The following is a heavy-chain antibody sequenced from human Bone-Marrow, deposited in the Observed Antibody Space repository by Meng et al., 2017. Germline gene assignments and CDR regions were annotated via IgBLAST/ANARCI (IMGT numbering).Heavy chain of an antibody. D-gene: IGHD3-22*01. Sequence: VQLQAWGAGLLKASETLSLTCAVYGGSFSGYYWSWIRQPPGKGLEWIGEINHSGSTNYNPSLKSRVTISVDTSKNQFSLKLSSVTAADTAVYYCAREDRYYYDSRVDYWGQGTLVTVSS. CDR1: GGSFSGYY. CDR3: AREDRYYYDSRVDY. V-gene: IGHV4-34*01. J-gene: IGHJ4*02. CDR2: INHSGST.